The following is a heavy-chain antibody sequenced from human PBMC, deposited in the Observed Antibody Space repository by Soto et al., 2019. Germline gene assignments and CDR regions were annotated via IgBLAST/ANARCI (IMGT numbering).Heavy chain of an antibody. D-gene: IGHD1-26*01. CDR1: GYTYTSYD. CDR2: MNPNSGNT. Sequence: QVQLVQSGAEVKKPGASVKVSCKASGYTYTSYDIHGVRQAAGQGPEWMGWMNPNSGNTGYAQKFQGRVTMTRNTSISTAYMELSSLRSEDTAIYYCARGEWGLLCWGQGTLVTVSS. CDR3: ARGEWGLLC. J-gene: IGHJ4*02. V-gene: IGHV1-8*01.